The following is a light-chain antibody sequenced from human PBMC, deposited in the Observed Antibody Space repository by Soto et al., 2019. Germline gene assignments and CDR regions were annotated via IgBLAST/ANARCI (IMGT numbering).Light chain of an antibody. V-gene: IGKV3-15*01. Sequence: EIVMTQSPATLSVSPGERATLSCSASQSISSNLAWSQQKPGQAPRLLIYGASTRATGIPARFSGSGSGTEFTLTIGSLQSEDFAVYYCQQYNSGPPLMYTFGEGTKLSIK. CDR3: QQYNSGPPLMYT. CDR1: QSISSN. CDR2: GAS. J-gene: IGKJ2*01.